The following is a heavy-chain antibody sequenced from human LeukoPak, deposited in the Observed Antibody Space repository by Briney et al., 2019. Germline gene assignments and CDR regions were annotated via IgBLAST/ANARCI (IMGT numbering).Heavy chain of an antibody. CDR2: IYYSGST. V-gene: IGHV4-59*08. D-gene: IGHD5-18*01. CDR1: GGSISSYY. CDR3: ARHTAMVWFFDY. Sequence: PSETLSLTCTVSGGSISSYYWSWIRQPPGKGLGWIGYIYYSGSTNYNPSLKSRVTISVDTSKNQFSLKLSSVTAADTAVYYCARHTAMVWFFDYWGQGTLVTVSS. J-gene: IGHJ4*02.